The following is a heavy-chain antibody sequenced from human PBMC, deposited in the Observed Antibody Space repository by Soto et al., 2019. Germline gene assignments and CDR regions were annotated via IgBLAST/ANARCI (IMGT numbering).Heavy chain of an antibody. CDR2: ISGSGGST. V-gene: IGHV3-23*01. CDR1: GFTFSSYA. Sequence: GGSLRLSCAASGFTFSSYAMSWVRQAPGKGLEWVSAISGSGGSTYYADSVKGRFTISRDNSKNTLYLQMNSLRAEDTAVYYCAKEPHSFMITFGAVIAGGGYWGQGTLVTRLL. CDR3: AKEPHSFMITFGAVIAGGGY. J-gene: IGHJ4*02. D-gene: IGHD3-16*02.